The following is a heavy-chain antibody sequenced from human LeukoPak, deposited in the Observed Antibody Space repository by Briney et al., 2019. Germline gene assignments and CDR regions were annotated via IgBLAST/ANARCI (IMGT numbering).Heavy chain of an antibody. CDR2: FFYSVTT. D-gene: IGHD1-7*01. V-gene: IGHV4-39*07. CDR1: GVSITSSDYY. CDR3: ARGRNWKYLSHFDY. J-gene: IGHJ4*02. Sequence: KPSETLSLTCTVSGVSITSSDYYWAWIRQPPGKGLEWIGSFFYSVTTYYNPSLKSRVTISVDTSNNQLSLKLSYVTAADTAVYYCARGRNWKYLSHFDYWGQGTLVTVSS.